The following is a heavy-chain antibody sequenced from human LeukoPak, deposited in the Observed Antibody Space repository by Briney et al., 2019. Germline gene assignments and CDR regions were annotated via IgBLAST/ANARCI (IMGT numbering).Heavy chain of an antibody. D-gene: IGHD3-16*01. CDR2: IGGSGGSM. Sequence: GGSLRLSCAASGFTFSTYAMSWVRQAPGKGLEWVSAIGGSGGSMYYVDSVKGRFTISRDNSKNTLYLQMSSLRADDTAVYYCTQGARADTYWYFDLWGRGTPVTVSS. J-gene: IGHJ2*01. CDR3: TQGARADTYWYFDL. CDR1: GFTFSTYA. V-gene: IGHV3-23*01.